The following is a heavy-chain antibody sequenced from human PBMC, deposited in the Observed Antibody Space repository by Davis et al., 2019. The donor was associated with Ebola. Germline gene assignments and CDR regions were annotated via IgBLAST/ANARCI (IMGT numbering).Heavy chain of an antibody. CDR3: ARGSRNMDV. V-gene: IGHV3-23*01. J-gene: IGHJ6*02. CDR1: GFTFGNYA. CDR2: ITGSGGST. Sequence: PGGSLRLSCAASGFTFGNYAMTWVRQAPGKGLEWVSVITGSGGSTFYADSVKGRFTISRDNAKDSLYLQMNSLRAEDTAVYYCARGSRNMDVWGQGTTVTVSS.